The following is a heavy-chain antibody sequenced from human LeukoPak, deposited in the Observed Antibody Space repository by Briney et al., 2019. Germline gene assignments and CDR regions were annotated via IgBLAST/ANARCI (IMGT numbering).Heavy chain of an antibody. CDR1: GGSFSGYY. D-gene: IGHD3-3*01. Sequence: SETLSLTCAVYGGSFSGYYWSWIRQPPGKGLEWIGEINHSGSTNYNPSLKSRVTISVDTSKNQFSLKLSSVTAADTAVYHCARSVTIFGVATPFGYWGQGTLVTVSS. J-gene: IGHJ4*02. CDR2: INHSGST. V-gene: IGHV4-34*01. CDR3: ARSVTIFGVATPFGY.